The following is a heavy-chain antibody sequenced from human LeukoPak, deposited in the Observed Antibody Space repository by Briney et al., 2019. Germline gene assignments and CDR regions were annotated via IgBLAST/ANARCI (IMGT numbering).Heavy chain of an antibody. D-gene: IGHD3-16*01. CDR3: ARGGGLDV. J-gene: IGHJ6*02. CDR1: GFTFSSYA. Sequence: GGSLRLSCAASGFTFSSYAMNWARQAPGKGLERVASINHNGNVNYYVDSVKGRFTISRDNAKNSLYLQMSNLRAEDTAVYFCARGGGLDVWGQGATVTVSS. V-gene: IGHV3-7*03. CDR2: INHNGNVN.